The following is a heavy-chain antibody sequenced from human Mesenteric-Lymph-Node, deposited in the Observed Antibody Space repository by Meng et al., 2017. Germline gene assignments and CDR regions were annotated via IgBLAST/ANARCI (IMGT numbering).Heavy chain of an antibody. V-gene: IGHV4-30-4*01. D-gene: IGHD1-26*01. Sequence: QGQLQESGPGLVKPSQTLSLTCTVSGGSISSGDYYWSWIRQPPGKGLEWIGYIYYSGSTNYNPSLKSRVTISVDTSKNQFSLKLSSVTAADTAVYYCARARIVGATSYWYFDLWGRGTLVTVSS. CDR3: ARARIVGATSYWYFDL. J-gene: IGHJ2*01. CDR1: GGSISSGDYY. CDR2: IYYSGST.